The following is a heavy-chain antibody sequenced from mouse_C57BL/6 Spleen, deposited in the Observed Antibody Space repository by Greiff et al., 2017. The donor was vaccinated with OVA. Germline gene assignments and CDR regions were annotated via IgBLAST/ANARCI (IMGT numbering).Heavy chain of an antibody. V-gene: IGHV5-12*01. CDR1: GFTFSDYY. Sequence: EVKLMESGGGLVQPGGSLKLSCAASGFTFSDYYMYWVRQTPEKRLEWVAYISNGGGSTYYPDTVKGRFTISRDNAKNTLYLQMSRLKSEDTAMYYCARPLYSNGYFDVWGTGTTVTVSS. CDR2: ISNGGGST. J-gene: IGHJ1*03. D-gene: IGHD2-5*01. CDR3: ARPLYSNGYFDV.